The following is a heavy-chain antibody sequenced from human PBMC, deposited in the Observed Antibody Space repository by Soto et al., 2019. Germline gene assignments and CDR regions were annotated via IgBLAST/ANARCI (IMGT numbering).Heavy chain of an antibody. V-gene: IGHV4-31*03. D-gene: IGHD3-22*01. CDR1: GGSISSGGYY. Sequence: SETLSLTCTVSGGSISSGGYYWSWIRQHPGKGLEWIGYIYYSGSTYYNPSLKSRVTISVDTSKNQFSLKLSSVTAADTAVYYCAREPSYGVSSGPDYWGQGTLVTVSS. CDR3: AREPSYGVSSGPDY. J-gene: IGHJ4*02. CDR2: IYYSGST.